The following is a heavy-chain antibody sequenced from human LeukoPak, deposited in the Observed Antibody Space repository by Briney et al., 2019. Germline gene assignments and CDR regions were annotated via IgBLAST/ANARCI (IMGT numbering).Heavy chain of an antibody. CDR3: ARWGYDSSGHPHVFDY. Sequence: ASVKVSCRASGYTFTSYYMHWVRQAPGQGLEWMGIINPSGGSTSYAQKFQGRVTMTRDMSTSTVYMELSSLRSEDTAVYYRARWGYDSSGHPHVFDYWGQGTLVTVSS. V-gene: IGHV1-46*01. J-gene: IGHJ4*02. CDR1: GYTFTSYY. CDR2: INPSGGST. D-gene: IGHD3-22*01.